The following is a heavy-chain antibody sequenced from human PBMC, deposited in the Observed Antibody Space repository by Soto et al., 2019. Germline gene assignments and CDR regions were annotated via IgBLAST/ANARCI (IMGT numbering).Heavy chain of an antibody. J-gene: IGHJ6*02. V-gene: IGHV3-53*04. D-gene: IGHD3-10*01. Sequence: EVQLVESGGGLVQPGGSLRLSCAASGFTVSSNYMSWVRQAPGKGLEWVSVIYSGGSTYYSASVKGRFTISRHNSKNKLSLQMNSLRAEDTAVYYCARDNSITMVRGVIIPAYGMDVWGQGTTVTVSS. CDR3: ARDNSITMVRGVIIPAYGMDV. CDR2: IYSGGST. CDR1: GFTVSSNY.